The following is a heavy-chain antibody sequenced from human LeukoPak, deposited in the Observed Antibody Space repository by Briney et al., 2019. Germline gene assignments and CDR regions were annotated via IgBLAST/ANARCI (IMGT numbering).Heavy chain of an antibody. J-gene: IGHJ4*02. Sequence: PSETLSLTCSVSVGSISSSSYHWGWIRQPPGKGLEWIGSIYYSGSTYYNLSLRGRVSISVDTSKNQFSLKLSSVTAADTAVYYCTREYSSSPDYWGQGTLVTVSS. CDR2: IYYSGST. V-gene: IGHV4-39*02. CDR1: VGSISSSSYH. CDR3: TREYSSSPDY. D-gene: IGHD6-13*01.